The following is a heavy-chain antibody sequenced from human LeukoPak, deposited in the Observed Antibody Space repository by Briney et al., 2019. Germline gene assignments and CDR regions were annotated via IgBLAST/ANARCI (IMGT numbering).Heavy chain of an antibody. CDR2: INPNSGGT. D-gene: IGHD2-15*01. CDR3: ARDLFDPPPQAATGIDP. V-gene: IGHV1-2*02. J-gene: IGHJ5*02. Sequence: ASVKVSCKTSGYTFTIHHIQWVRQAPGQGLEWMGWINPNSGGTNYAQKFQGRVTMTRDTSISTAYMELSRLRSDDTAVYYCARDLFDPPPQAATGIDPWGQGTLVTVSS. CDR1: GYTFTIHH.